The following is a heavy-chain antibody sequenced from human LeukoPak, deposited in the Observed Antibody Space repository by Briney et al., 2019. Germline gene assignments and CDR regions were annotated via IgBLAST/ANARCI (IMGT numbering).Heavy chain of an antibody. CDR2: INPSGGST. V-gene: IGHV1-46*01. CDR3: ARDLKGIPFDY. J-gene: IGHJ4*02. CDR1: GYTFTSYY. D-gene: IGHD5-18*01. Sequence: ASVKVSCKTSGYTFTSYYMHWVRQAPGQGLEWMGIINPSGGSTSYAQKFQGRVTMTRDMSTSTVYMELSSLRSEDTAVYYCARDLKGIPFDYWGQGTLVTVSS.